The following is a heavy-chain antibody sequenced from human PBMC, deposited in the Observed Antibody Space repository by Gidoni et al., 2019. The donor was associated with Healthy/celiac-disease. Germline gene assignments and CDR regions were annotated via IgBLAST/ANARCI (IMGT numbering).Heavy chain of an antibody. D-gene: IGHD3-9*01. CDR2: ISGSGGST. Sequence: EVQLLESGGGLVQPGGSLRRPCAASGFTFSSYAMSWVRQAPGKGLEWVSAISGSGGSTYYADSVKGRFTISRDNSKNTLYLQMNSLRAEDTAVYYCAKDPSQYYYDILTGYSVGAFDIWGQGTMVTVSS. CDR3: AKDPSQYYYDILTGYSVGAFDI. J-gene: IGHJ3*02. CDR1: GFTFSSYA. V-gene: IGHV3-23*01.